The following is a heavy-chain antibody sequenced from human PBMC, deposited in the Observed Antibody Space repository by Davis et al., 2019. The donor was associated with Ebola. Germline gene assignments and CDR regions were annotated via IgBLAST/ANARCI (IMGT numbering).Heavy chain of an antibody. Sequence: GESLKISCAASGFIFSNYWMSWVRQAPGKGPEWVAIIKQDGGEKYYVDSVQGRFTIYRDNATNSLFLQMNSLRADDTALYYCASGDARGNSYDMDVWGQGTTVIVSS. CDR2: IKQDGGEK. CDR1: GFIFSNYW. V-gene: IGHV3-7*03. J-gene: IGHJ6*02. D-gene: IGHD4-23*01. CDR3: ASGDARGNSYDMDV.